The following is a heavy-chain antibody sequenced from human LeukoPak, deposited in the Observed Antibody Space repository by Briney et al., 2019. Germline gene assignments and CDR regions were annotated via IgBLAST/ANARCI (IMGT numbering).Heavy chain of an antibody. CDR3: ARARAVDTAMVPDY. Sequence: ASVKVSCKASGGTFSSYAISWVRHGPGQGLEWKGGFIPIFGTANYAQKFQGRVTITADKSTSTAYMELSSLRSEDTAVYYCARARAVDTAMVPDYWGQGTLVAVSS. CDR2: FIPIFGTA. D-gene: IGHD5-18*01. CDR1: GGTFSSYA. J-gene: IGHJ4*02. V-gene: IGHV1-69*06.